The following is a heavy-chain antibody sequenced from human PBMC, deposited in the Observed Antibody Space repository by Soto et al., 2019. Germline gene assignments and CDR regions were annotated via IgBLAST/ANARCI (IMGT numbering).Heavy chain of an antibody. V-gene: IGHV1-69*06. Sequence: SVKVSCKASGGTFSSYAISWVRQAPGQGLEWMGGIIPIFGTANYAQKFQGRVTITADKSTSTAYMELSSLRSEDTAVYYCARDVFITMVRGEFYYYYGMGVWGQGTTVTVSS. J-gene: IGHJ6*02. D-gene: IGHD3-10*01. CDR2: IIPIFGTA. CDR3: ARDVFITMVRGEFYYYYGMGV. CDR1: GGTFSSYA.